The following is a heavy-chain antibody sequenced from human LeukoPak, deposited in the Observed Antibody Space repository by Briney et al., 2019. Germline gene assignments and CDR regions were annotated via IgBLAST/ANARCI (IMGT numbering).Heavy chain of an antibody. J-gene: IGHJ6*02. D-gene: IGHD6-13*01. CDR1: GGTFSSYA. V-gene: IGHV1-69*13. CDR2: IIPIFGTA. Sequence: SVKVSCKASGGTFSSYAISWVRQAPGQGLEWMGGIIPIFGTANYARKFQGRVTITADESTSTAYMELSSLRSEDTAVYYCASCIAAAKECQYYYYGIDVWGQGTTVTVSS. CDR3: ASCIAAAKECQYYYYGIDV.